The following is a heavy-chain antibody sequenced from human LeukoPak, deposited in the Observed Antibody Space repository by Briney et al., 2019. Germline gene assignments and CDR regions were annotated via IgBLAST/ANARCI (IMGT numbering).Heavy chain of an antibody. CDR1: GYTFTGYY. D-gene: IGHD5-24*01. Sequence: HVASVKVSCKASGYTFTGYYMHWVRQAPGQGLEWMGWMNPNSGNTGYAQKFQGRVTMTRNTSISTAYMELSSLRSEDTAVYYCARAIRRDGYNHVLKSRYFDYWGQGTLVTVSS. CDR3: ARAIRRDGYNHVLKSRYFDY. CDR2: MNPNSGNT. J-gene: IGHJ4*02. V-gene: IGHV1-8*02.